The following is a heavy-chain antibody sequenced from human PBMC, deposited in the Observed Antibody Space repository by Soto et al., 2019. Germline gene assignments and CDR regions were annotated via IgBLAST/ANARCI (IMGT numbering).Heavy chain of an antibody. V-gene: IGHV3-30*03. CDR2: ISYDGSNK. CDR1: GFTFSSYG. Sequence: PGGSLRLSCAASGFTFSSYGMHWVRQAPGKGLEWVAVISYDGSNKYYADSVKGRFTISRDNSKNTLYLQMNSLRVEDTAVYYCTRPGYYAMDVWGQGTTVTVSS. J-gene: IGHJ6*02. CDR3: TRPGYYAMDV.